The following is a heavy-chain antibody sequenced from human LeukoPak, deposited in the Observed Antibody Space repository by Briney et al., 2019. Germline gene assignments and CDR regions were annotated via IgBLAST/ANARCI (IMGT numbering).Heavy chain of an antibody. J-gene: IGHJ6*03. CDR2: FYPSGNT. D-gene: IGHD3-10*01. Sequence: SETLSLTCSISGGSFTTHFWSWVRQPAGKGLEWIGRFYPSGNTNYNPSLKSRLNLSVDTSKTQFSLRLSSVTAADTAVYYCAREDSGSYYNYYYFYMDVWGKGTTVTISS. V-gene: IGHV4-4*07. CDR1: GGSFTTHF. CDR3: AREDSGSYYNYYYFYMDV.